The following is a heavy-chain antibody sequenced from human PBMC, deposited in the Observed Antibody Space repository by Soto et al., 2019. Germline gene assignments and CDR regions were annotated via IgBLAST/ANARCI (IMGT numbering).Heavy chain of an antibody. D-gene: IGHD4-17*01. V-gene: IGHV1-69*12. CDR1: GGTFSSYA. J-gene: IGHJ6*02. CDR2: IIPIFGTA. Sequence: QVQLVQSGAEVKKPGSSVKVSCKASGGTFSSYAISWVRQAPGQGLEWMGGIIPIFGTANYAQKFQGRVTITADESTSTXXMXLXXLRSEDTAVYYCARIVDLDYGGNSGMYYYYYGMDVWGQGTTVTVSS. CDR3: ARIVDLDYGGNSGMYYYYYGMDV.